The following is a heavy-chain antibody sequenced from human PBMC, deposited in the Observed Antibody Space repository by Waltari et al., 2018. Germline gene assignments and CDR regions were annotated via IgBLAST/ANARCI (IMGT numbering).Heavy chain of an antibody. V-gene: IGHV3-21*01. J-gene: IGHJ6*02. CDR3: ARLTLLTMTDPVAGSTDYYYYYGMDV. CDR2: ISSSSNSYI. CDR1: GFTFSSYS. D-gene: IGHD6-19*01. Sequence: EVQLVESGGGLVKPGGSLRLSCAASGFTFSSYSMNWVRQAPGKGLEWVSYISSSSNSYISYADSGKGRFTISRNNAKNSLYLQMNSLRAEDTAVYYCARLTLLTMTDPVAGSTDYYYYYGMDVWGQGTTVTVSS.